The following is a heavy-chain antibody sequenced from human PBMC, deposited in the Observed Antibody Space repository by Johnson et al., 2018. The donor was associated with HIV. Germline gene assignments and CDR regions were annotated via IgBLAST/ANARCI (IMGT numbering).Heavy chain of an antibody. CDR2: INWNGGST. J-gene: IGHJ3*02. Sequence: EVQLVESGGDVVQPGRSLRLSCAASGFTFNDYGMSWVRQAPGKGLEWVSGINWNGGSTGYADSVKGRFTISRDNGKNSLYLQMNSLRAEDTAVYYCARPDTYRYTDGRVGAFDIWGQGTVVTVSP. V-gene: IGHV3-20*04. CDR3: ARPDTYRYTDGRVGAFDI. CDR1: GFTFNDYG. D-gene: IGHD2-8*01.